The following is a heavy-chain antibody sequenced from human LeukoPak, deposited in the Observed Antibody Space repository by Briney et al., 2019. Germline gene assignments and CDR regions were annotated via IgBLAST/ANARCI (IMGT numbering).Heavy chain of an antibody. J-gene: IGHJ4*02. CDR1: GFTFDDYA. V-gene: IGHV3-9*01. Sequence: GRSLRLSCAASGFTFDDYAIHWVRQAPGKGLEWVSGISWNSGSIGYADSVKGRFTISRDNAKNSLYLQMNSLRAEDTALYCCAKDAIAAAGTILDYWGQGTLVTVSS. CDR2: ISWNSGSI. CDR3: AKDAIAAAGTILDY. D-gene: IGHD6-13*01.